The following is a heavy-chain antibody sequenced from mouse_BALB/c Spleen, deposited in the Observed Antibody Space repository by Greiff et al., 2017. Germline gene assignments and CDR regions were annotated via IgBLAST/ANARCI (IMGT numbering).Heavy chain of an antibody. D-gene: IGHD2-10*02. J-gene: IGHJ3*01. CDR1: GFTFSDYG. Sequence: EVKVVESGGGLVQPGGSRKLSCAASGFTFSDYGMAWVRQAPGKGPEWVAFISNLAYSIYYADTVTGRFTISRENAKNTLYLEMSSLRSEDTAMYYCARAYGNYFAYWGQGTLVTVSA. CDR2: ISNLAYSI. V-gene: IGHV5-15*02. CDR3: ARAYGNYFAY.